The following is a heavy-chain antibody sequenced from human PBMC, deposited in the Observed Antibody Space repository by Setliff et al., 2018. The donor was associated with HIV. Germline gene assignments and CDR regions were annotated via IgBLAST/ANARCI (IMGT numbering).Heavy chain of an antibody. J-gene: IGHJ4*02. V-gene: IGHV4-59*11. CDR1: GASIKSHY. CDR2: LSSSGRT. Sequence: SETLSLTCIVFGASIKSHYWSWIRPSPGKRLEWIWSLSSSGRTRYNPSLESRVTISVDTSKNQFSLKLNSVTAADTAVYYCSREGSGSYRDPYLDYWGLGTLVTVSS. CDR3: SREGSGSYRDPYLDY. D-gene: IGHD1-26*01.